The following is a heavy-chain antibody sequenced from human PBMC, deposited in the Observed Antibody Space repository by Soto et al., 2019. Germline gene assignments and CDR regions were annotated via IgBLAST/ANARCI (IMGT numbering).Heavy chain of an antibody. V-gene: IGHV1-8*01. CDR2: MNPNSGNT. D-gene: IGHD6-19*01. CDR3: ARGTAVAGTPDY. CDR1: GYTFTSYD. Sequence: ASVKVSCKASGYTFTSYDINWVRQATGQGLEWMGWMNPNSGNTGYAQKFQGRVTMTRNTSISTAYIELSSLRSEDTAVYYCARGTAVAGTPDYWGQGTLVTVSS. J-gene: IGHJ4*02.